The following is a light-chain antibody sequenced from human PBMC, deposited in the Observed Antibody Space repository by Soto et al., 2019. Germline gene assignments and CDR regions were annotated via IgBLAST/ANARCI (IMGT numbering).Light chain of an antibody. CDR2: AAS. V-gene: IGKV1-39*01. J-gene: IGKJ5*01. CDR3: QQSYSTPAT. CDR1: QSISSY. Sequence: DIQMTQSPSSLSASVGDRVTITCRASQSISSYLNWYQQKPGKAPKLLIYAASSLQSGVPSRFSGSGSGTDFTLTISFLQPEDFATYYCQQSYSTPATFGQGTRLEIK.